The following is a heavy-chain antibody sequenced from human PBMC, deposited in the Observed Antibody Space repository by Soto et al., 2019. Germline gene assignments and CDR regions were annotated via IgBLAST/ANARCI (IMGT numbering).Heavy chain of an antibody. D-gene: IGHD3-10*01. CDR3: AKGPVLSIDY. V-gene: IGHV3-30*18. CDR1: GFTFSSYG. Sequence: GGSLRLSCAASGFTFSSYGMHWVRQAPGKGLEWVAVISYDGSNKYYADSVKGRFTISRDNSKNTLYLQMNSLRAEDTAVYYCAKGPVLSIDYWGQGTLVTVSS. CDR2: ISYDGSNK. J-gene: IGHJ4*02.